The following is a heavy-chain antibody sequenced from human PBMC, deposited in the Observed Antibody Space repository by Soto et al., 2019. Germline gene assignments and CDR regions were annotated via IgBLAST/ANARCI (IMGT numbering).Heavy chain of an antibody. J-gene: IGHJ5*02. CDR2: VYYGGST. V-gene: IGHV4-39*01. CDR1: GGSISSSSYY. D-gene: IGHD6-13*01. Sequence: PSETLSLTCTVSGGSISSSSYYWGWIRQPPGKGLEWIGNVYYGGSTYYNPSLKSRVTISVETSKSQFSLKLSSVTAADTAVYYCARATVAAAGFDPWGQGTLVTVSS. CDR3: ARATVAAAGFDP.